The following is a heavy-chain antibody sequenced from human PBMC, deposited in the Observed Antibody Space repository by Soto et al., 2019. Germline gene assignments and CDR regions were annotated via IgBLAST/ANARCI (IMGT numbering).Heavy chain of an antibody. V-gene: IGHV3-11*06. Sequence: PVGSLRLSCAASGFTFSDYYMSWIRQAPGKGLEWVSYISSSSSYTNYADSVKGRFTISRDNAKNSLYLQMNSLRAEDTAVYYCARYYDFSPSYFDYWGQGTLVTVSS. J-gene: IGHJ4*02. CDR1: GFTFSDYY. CDR3: ARYYDFSPSYFDY. D-gene: IGHD3-3*01. CDR2: ISSSSSYT.